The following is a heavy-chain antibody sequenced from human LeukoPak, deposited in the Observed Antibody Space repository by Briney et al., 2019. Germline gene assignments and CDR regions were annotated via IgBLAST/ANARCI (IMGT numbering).Heavy chain of an antibody. V-gene: IGHV3-20*04. CDR2: ISWNSDKA. J-gene: IGHJ4*02. Sequence: GGSLRLSCTASGLTFDDYALSWVRQVPGKGLEWVSGISWNSDKAVYADSVEGRFTISRDNDKNSLYLQMDSLRAEDTALYFCVRDRSPGAATAGDSFDYWGQGILVPVSS. CDR3: VRDRSPGAATAGDSFDY. D-gene: IGHD1-26*01. CDR1: GLTFDDYA.